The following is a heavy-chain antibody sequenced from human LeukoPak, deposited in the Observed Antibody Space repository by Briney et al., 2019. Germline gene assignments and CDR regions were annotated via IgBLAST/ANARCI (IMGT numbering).Heavy chain of an antibody. CDR2: ISFDATTI. CDR1: GFYFGDFT. Sequence: GGSLRLSCAASGFYFGDFTMYWVRQFPGKSLEWVALISFDATTIHYADSVKGRFTISRDNAKNSLYLQMSSLRAEDTAVYYCARERAVLRYFDYWGQGTLVTVSS. J-gene: IGHJ4*02. V-gene: IGHV3-43*01. CDR3: ARERAVLRYFDY. D-gene: IGHD4/OR15-4a*01.